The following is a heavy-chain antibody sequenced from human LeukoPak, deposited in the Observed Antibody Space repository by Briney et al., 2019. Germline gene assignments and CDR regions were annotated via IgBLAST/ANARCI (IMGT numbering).Heavy chain of an antibody. CDR2: IYYSGST. CDR3: ARHYDPTVTNYYYYGMDV. V-gene: IGHV4-59*08. CDR1: GGSISSYY. D-gene: IGHD4-11*01. Sequence: PSETLSLTCTVSGGSISSYYWSWIRQPPGKGLEWIGYIYYSGSTNYNPSLKSRVTISVDTSKNQFSLKLSSVTAADTAVYYCARHYDPTVTNYYYYGMDVWGQGTTVTVSS. J-gene: IGHJ6*02.